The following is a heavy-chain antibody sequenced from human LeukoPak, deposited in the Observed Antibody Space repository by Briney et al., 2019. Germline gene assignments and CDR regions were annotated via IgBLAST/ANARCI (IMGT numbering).Heavy chain of an antibody. D-gene: IGHD3-22*01. CDR3: VTYRNYDSSRSEPRLDY. CDR1: GFTFSSYE. CDR2: ISSSGSTK. Sequence: GGSLRLSCAASGFTFSSYEMNWVRLAPGKGLEWVSYISSSGSTKYYADSVKGRFTISRDNAKNSLYLQMNSLRAEDTAVYYCVTYRNYDSSRSEPRLDYWGQGTLVTVSS. V-gene: IGHV3-48*03. J-gene: IGHJ4*02.